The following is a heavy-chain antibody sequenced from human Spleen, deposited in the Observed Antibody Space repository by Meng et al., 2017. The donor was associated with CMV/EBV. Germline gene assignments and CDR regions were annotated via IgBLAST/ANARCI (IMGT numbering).Heavy chain of an antibody. CDR1: GFTFSSYA. CDR3: ARKMDYGDDAFDI. V-gene: IGHV3-66*02. J-gene: IGHJ3*02. Sequence: GGSLRLSCAASGFTFSSYAMYWVRQDPGKGLEWVSVIYSGGSTYYADSVKGLFTVSRDISKNTLYLQMNNVRGEDTAVYYCARKMDYGDDAFDIWGQGTMVTVSS. D-gene: IGHD4-17*01. CDR2: IYSGGST.